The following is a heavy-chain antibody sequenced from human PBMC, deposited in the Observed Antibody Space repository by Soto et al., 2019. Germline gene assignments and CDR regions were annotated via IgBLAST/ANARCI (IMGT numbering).Heavy chain of an antibody. V-gene: IGHV3-74*01. Sequence: GGSLRLSCAASGFSFSGYYMHWVRQAPGKGLVWVSHINSDGSTTTYADSVEGRFTISIDNARNSLYLQMNSLRAEDTAIYSCARIYCSSSSCYIDFWGQGILVTVSS. J-gene: IGHJ4*02. CDR2: INSDGSTT. CDR3: ARIYCSSSSCYIDF. CDR1: GFSFSGYY. D-gene: IGHD2-2*02.